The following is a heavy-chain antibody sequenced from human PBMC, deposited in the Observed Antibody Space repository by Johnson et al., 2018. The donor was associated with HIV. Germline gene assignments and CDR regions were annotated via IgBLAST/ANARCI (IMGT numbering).Heavy chain of an antibody. J-gene: IGHJ3*02. CDR3: ATRDPTHRPGVFDI. Sequence: PGKGLEWISYISSSGSTIYYADSVKGRFTISRDNAKNSLYLQMNSLRAEDTAVYYCATRDPTHRPGVFDIWGQGTMVTISS. V-gene: IGHV3-11*04. D-gene: IGHD1-14*01. CDR2: ISSSGSTI.